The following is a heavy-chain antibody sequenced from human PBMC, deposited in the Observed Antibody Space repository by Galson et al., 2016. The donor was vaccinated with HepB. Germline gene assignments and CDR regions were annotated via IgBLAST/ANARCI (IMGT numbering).Heavy chain of an antibody. J-gene: IGHJ4*02. CDR3: TRDLGTAAIYGAD. CDR1: GYTFTRFG. V-gene: IGHV1-18*01. D-gene: IGHD4/OR15-4a*01. Sequence: SVKVSCKASGYTFTRFGLSWVRQAPGQGLEWMGWISAYNGKTNYAQRLQGRVTMTTDTSTTTAYMELRSLRSGDTAVYYCTRDLGTAAIYGADWGQGTLVTVSS. CDR2: ISAYNGKT.